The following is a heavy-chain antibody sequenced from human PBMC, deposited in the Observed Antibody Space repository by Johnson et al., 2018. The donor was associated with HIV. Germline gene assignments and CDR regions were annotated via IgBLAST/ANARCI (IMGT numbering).Heavy chain of an antibody. CDR1: GFTFSTYG. CDR3: VREVDDFDM. V-gene: IGHV3-33*01. Sequence: QVQLVESGGGVVQPGRSLRLSCAASGFTFSTYGMHWVRQAPGKGLEWVAGLWYDGSNKYYADSVKGRFSISRDNSKNTLYLQMNSLRAEDTAVYYCVREVDDFDMWGQGTMVTVSS. CDR2: LWYDGSNK. J-gene: IGHJ3*02.